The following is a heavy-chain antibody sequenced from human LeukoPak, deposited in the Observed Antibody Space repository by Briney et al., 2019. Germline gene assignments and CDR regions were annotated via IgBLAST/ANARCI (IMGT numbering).Heavy chain of an antibody. CDR1: GGSISIYC. V-gene: IGHV4-59*01. Sequence: SETLSLTCTVSGGSISIYCWSWIRQPPGKGLEWIGYIYNSGSTNYSPSLKSRVTISVDTSKNQFSLNLGSVTAADTAVYYCARDRHSSGYYDYWGQGTLVTVSS. D-gene: IGHD3-22*01. J-gene: IGHJ4*02. CDR2: IYNSGST. CDR3: ARDRHSSGYYDY.